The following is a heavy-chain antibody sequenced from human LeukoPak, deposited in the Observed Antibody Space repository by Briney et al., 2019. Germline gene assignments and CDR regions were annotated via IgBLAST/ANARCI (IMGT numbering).Heavy chain of an antibody. CDR2: INHSGST. CDR1: GGSFSGYY. V-gene: IGHV4-34*01. D-gene: IGHD3-22*01. J-gene: IGHJ5*02. CDR3: ASLNYYDSSGYYLGVLNWFDP. Sequence: SETLSLTCAVYGGSFSGYYWSWIRQPPGKGLEWIGEINHSGSTNYNPSLKRRVTISVDTSKNQFSLELSSVTAADTAVYYCASLNYYDSSGYYLGVLNWFDPWGQGTLVTVSS.